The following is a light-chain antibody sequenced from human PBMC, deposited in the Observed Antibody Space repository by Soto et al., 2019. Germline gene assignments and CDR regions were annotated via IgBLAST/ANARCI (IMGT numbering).Light chain of an antibody. CDR3: SSYTTSSTLV. V-gene: IGLV2-14*01. CDR1: GSDVGGYNY. CDR2: EVT. J-gene: IGLJ1*01. Sequence: QSALTQPASVSASPGQSVTISCSGTGSDVGGYNYVSWYQQRPGRAPKLMIYEVTYRPSGVSNRFSGSKSGNTASLTISGLQAEDEADYYCSSYTTSSTLVFGTGTKVTVL.